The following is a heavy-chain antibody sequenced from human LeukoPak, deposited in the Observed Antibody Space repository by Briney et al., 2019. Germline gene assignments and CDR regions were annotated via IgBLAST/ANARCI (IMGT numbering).Heavy chain of an antibody. CDR1: GGSISSYY. Sequence: SETLSLTCTVSGGSISSYYWSWIRQPPGKGPEWIGYIYYSGSTNYNPSLKSRVTISVDTSKNQFSLKLSSVTAADTAVYYCARRGYCSGGSCRGKYNWFDPWGQGTLVTVSS. V-gene: IGHV4-59*08. CDR3: ARRGYCSGGSCRGKYNWFDP. CDR2: IYYSGST. D-gene: IGHD2-15*01. J-gene: IGHJ5*02.